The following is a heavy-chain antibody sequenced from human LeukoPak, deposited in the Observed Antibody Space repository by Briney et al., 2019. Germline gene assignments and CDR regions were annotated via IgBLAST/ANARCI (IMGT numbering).Heavy chain of an antibody. V-gene: IGHV3-23*01. J-gene: IGHJ4*02. CDR1: GFTVSTSY. CDR3: AKDGYYYGSGSYYRPDY. CDR2: ISGSGGST. D-gene: IGHD3-10*01. Sequence: GGSLRLSCVASGFTVSTSYMSWVRQAPGKGLEWVSAISGSGGSTYYADSVKGRFTISRDNSKNTLYLQMNSLRAEDTAVYYCAKDGYYYGSGSYYRPDYWGQGTLVTVSS.